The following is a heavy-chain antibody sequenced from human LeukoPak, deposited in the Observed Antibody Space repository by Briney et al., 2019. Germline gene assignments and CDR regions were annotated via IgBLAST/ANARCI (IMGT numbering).Heavy chain of an antibody. Sequence: PSETLSLTCTVSGGSISSYYWSWIRQPAGKGLEWIGRIYTSGSTNYNPSLKSRVTMSVDTSKNQFSLKLTSVTAADTAVYFCARTYYDLLTGYHTQDAFDIWGQGAMVTVSS. CDR1: GGSISSYY. J-gene: IGHJ3*02. V-gene: IGHV4-4*07. D-gene: IGHD3-9*01. CDR3: ARTYYDLLTGYHTQDAFDI. CDR2: IYTSGST.